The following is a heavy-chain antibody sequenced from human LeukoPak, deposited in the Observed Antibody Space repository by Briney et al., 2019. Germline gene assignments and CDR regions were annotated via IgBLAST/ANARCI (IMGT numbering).Heavy chain of an antibody. CDR1: GYTFTSYY. Sequence: GASVKVSCKASGYTFTSYYMHWVRQAPGQGLEWMGIINPSGGSTSYAQKFQGRVTMTRDTSTSTVYMELGSLRSEDTAVYYCARDRGGDYGMDVWGQGTTVTVSS. D-gene: IGHD2-21*01. CDR3: ARDRGGDYGMDV. V-gene: IGHV1-46*01. CDR2: INPSGGST. J-gene: IGHJ6*02.